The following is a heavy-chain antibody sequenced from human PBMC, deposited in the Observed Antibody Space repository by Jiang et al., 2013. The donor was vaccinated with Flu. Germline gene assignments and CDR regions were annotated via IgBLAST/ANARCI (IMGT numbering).Heavy chain of an antibody. V-gene: IGHV4-59*08. J-gene: IGHJ4*02. Sequence: GLVKPSETLSLTCTVSGGSISSYYWSWIRQPPGKGLEWIGYIYYSGSTNYNPSLKSRVTISVDTSKNQFSLKLSSVTAADTAVYYCARCPYYYGSGSYYLFDYWGQGTLVTVSS. CDR2: IYYSGST. CDR1: GGSISSYY. CDR3: ARCPYYYGSGSYYLFDY. D-gene: IGHD3-10*01.